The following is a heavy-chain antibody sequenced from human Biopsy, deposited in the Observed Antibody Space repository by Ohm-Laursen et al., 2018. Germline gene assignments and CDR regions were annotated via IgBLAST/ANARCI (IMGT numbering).Heavy chain of an antibody. CDR1: GYSISSDYR. J-gene: IGHJ4*02. D-gene: IGHD6-19*01. Sequence: TLSLTCAVSGYSISSDYRWGWIRQAPGKTLEWLGNIFKDGNTHYNPSLKSRLIISIDTSKNQFSLMMTSVSGADTAVYFCARVGSGWAPFDKWGPGTLVTVSS. CDR2: IFKDGNT. V-gene: IGHV4-38-2*01. CDR3: ARVGSGWAPFDK.